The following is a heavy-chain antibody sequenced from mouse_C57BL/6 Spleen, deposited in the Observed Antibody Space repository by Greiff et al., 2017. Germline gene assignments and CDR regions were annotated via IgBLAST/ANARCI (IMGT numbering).Heavy chain of an antibody. V-gene: IGHV3-6*01. CDR3: AREGARYFDV. J-gene: IGHJ1*03. CDR2: ISYDGSN. Sequence: EVQLQESGPGLVKPSQSLSLTCSVTGYSITSGYYWNWIRQFPGNKLEWMGYISYDGSNNYNPSLKNRIPITRDTSKNQFFLKLNSVTTVDTATYYCAREGARYFDVWGTGTTVTVSS. CDR1: GYSITSGYY.